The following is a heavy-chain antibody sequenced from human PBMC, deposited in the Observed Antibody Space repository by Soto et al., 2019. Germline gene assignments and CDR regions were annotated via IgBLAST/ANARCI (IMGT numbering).Heavy chain of an antibody. CDR3: ARGGLVGALPGY. CDR1: GFTFSSYT. Sequence: ELQLLESGGGLVQPGGSLRLSWAASGFTFSSYTMSWVRQAPGKGLEWVSGISGSGGSIYYADSVKGRFTISRDNSKNTVYLQTNSLRAEDAAVYYCARGGLVGALPGYWGQGTLVIVSS. J-gene: IGHJ4*02. V-gene: IGHV3-23*01. CDR2: ISGSGGSI. D-gene: IGHD1-26*01.